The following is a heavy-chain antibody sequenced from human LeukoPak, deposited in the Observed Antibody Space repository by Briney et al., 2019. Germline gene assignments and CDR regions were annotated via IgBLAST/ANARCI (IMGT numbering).Heavy chain of an antibody. D-gene: IGHD3-10*01. J-gene: IGHJ4*02. CDR1: GFTFSSYG. Sequence: GGSLRLSCAASGFTFSSYGMHWVRQAPGKGLEWVAFIRYDGSNKYYADSVKGRFTISRDNSKNTLYLQMNSLRAEDTAVYCCARAKLWSYYFDYWGQGTLVTVSS. CDR2: IRYDGSNK. CDR3: ARAKLWSYYFDY. V-gene: IGHV3-30*02.